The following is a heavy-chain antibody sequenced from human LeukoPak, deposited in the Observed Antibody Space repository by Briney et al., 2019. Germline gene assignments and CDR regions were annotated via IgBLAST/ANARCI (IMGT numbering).Heavy chain of an antibody. D-gene: IGHD3-22*01. J-gene: IGHJ4*02. CDR2: ISGSGDNT. Sequence: GGSLRLSCAASGFSFSSYGMTWVRQAPGKGLEWVSGISGSGDNTYYADSVKGRFTISRDNSKNTLYVQVNSLGTEDTAAYYCAKGSYYDSSGSFYFDYWGQGTLVTVSS. CDR1: GFSFSSYG. V-gene: IGHV3-23*01. CDR3: AKGSYYDSSGSFYFDY.